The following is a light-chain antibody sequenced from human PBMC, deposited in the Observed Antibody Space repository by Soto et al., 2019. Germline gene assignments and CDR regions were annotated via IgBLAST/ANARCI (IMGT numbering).Light chain of an antibody. Sequence: DIQMTQSPSTLSGSVGDRVTITCWASQTISSWLAWYQQKPGKAPKLLIYKASTLKSGVPSRFSGSGSGTEFTLTISSLQTDDFATYYCQHYNSYSEAFGQGTKV. J-gene: IGKJ1*01. CDR2: KAS. CDR3: QHYNSYSEA. V-gene: IGKV1-5*03. CDR1: QTISSW.